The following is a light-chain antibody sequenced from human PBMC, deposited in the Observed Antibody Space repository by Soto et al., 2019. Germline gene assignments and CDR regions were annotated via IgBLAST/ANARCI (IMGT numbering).Light chain of an antibody. J-gene: IGLJ3*02. Sequence: QPVLTQSPSASASLGASVKLTCTLSSGHSSYAIAWHQQQPEKGPRYLMKLSSDGSHSKGDGIPDRFSGSSSGAERYLTISNLQSEDESDYYCQTWGTGIVVFGGGTNLTVL. CDR1: SGHSSYA. CDR2: LSSDGSH. V-gene: IGLV4-69*01. CDR3: QTWGTGIVV.